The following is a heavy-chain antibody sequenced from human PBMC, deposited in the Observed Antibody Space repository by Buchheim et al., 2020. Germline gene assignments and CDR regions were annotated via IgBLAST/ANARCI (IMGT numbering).Heavy chain of an antibody. V-gene: IGHV4-34*01. J-gene: IGHJ4*02. D-gene: IGHD6-19*01. CDR1: GGSFSGYY. CDR2: INHSGST. CDR3: AKFTYSSGWYYFDY. Sequence: QVQLQQWGAGLLKPSETLSLTCAVYGGSFSGYYWSWIRQPPGKGLEWIGEINHSGSTNYNPSLKSRVTISVDTSKNQVSLKLSSVTAADTAVYYCAKFTYSSGWYYFDYWGQGTL.